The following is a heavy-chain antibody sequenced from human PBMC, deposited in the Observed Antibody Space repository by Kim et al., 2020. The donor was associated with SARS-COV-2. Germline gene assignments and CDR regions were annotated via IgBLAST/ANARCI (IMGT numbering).Heavy chain of an antibody. V-gene: IGHV3-21*01. Sequence: GGSLRLSCAASGFTFSSYSMNWVRQAPGKGLEWVSSISSSSSYIYYADSVKGRFTISRDNAKNSLYLQMNSLRAEDTAVYYCARDPDYGDYFITPYYYGMDVWGQGTTVTVSS. CDR1: GFTFSSYS. CDR2: ISSSSSYI. J-gene: IGHJ6*02. CDR3: ARDPDYGDYFITPYYYGMDV. D-gene: IGHD4-17*01.